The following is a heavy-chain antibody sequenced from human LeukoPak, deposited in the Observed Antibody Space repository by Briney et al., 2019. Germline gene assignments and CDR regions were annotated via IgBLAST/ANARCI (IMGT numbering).Heavy chain of an antibody. J-gene: IGHJ4*02. CDR1: GFTFSSFN. V-gene: IGHV3-21*01. CDR3: ARAQRGSSSWYNY. D-gene: IGHD6-13*01. CDR2: ITSSGTHI. Sequence: PGGSLRLSCAASGFTFSSFNMNWVRQAPGKAMEWVSSITSSGTHIFYADSVRGRFTISRDNAKNSLYLQMDSLGPDDTAVYYCARAQRGSSSWYNYWGQGTLVTVSS.